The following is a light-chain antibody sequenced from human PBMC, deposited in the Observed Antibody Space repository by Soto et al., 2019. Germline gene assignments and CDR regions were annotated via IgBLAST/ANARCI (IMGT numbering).Light chain of an antibody. V-gene: IGLV2-14*01. CDR1: SSDVGGYNY. Sequence: QPASVSGSPGQSITISCTGTSSDVGGYNYVSWYQQHPGKAPKLMIYDVSNRPSGVSNRFSGSKSGNTASLTISGLQAEDEADYYCSSYTSSSIVVFGGGTKLTVL. J-gene: IGLJ2*01. CDR2: DVS. CDR3: SSYTSSSIVV.